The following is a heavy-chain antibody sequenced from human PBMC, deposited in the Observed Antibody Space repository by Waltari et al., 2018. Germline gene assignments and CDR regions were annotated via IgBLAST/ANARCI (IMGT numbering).Heavy chain of an antibody. Sequence: QVQLVQSGAEVKKPGASVKVSCTASGYTFTGYYMHWVRQAPGQGLEWRGGSNPNRGGTNYAQKLQGRGTMTRDTSISTAYMELSRLGSDDTAVYYCARVPSSSSDWYFDLWGRGTLVTVSS. CDR1: GYTFTGYY. CDR2: SNPNRGGT. D-gene: IGHD6-6*01. J-gene: IGHJ2*01. V-gene: IGHV1-2*02. CDR3: ARVPSSSSDWYFDL.